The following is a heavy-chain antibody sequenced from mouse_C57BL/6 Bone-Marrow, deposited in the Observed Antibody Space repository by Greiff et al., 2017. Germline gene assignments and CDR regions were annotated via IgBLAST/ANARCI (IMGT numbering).Heavy chain of an antibody. CDR2: IYPGSGST. V-gene: IGHV1-55*01. J-gene: IGHJ3*01. Sequence: VQLQQPGAELVKPGASVKMSCKASGYTFTSYWITWVKQRPGQGLEWIGDIYPGSGSTNYNEKFKSKATLTVDTSSSTAYMQLSSLTSEDSAVYYCARSEYEYDAWFAYWGQGTLVTVSA. CDR3: ARSEYEYDAWFAY. CDR1: GYTFTSYW. D-gene: IGHD2-4*01.